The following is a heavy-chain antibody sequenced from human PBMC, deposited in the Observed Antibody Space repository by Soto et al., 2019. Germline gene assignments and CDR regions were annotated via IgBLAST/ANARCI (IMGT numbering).Heavy chain of an antibody. J-gene: IGHJ5*02. D-gene: IGHD4-17*01. V-gene: IGHV3-48*02. CDR3: ARENYGDYLNWFDP. CDR1: GFTFSSYS. Sequence: EVQLVESGGGLVQPGGSLRLSCAASGFTFSSYSMNWVRQAPGKGREWVSYISSSSSTIYYADSVKGRFTISRDNAKNSLYLQMNSLRDEDTAVYYCARENYGDYLNWFDPWCQGTLVTVSS. CDR2: ISSSSSTI.